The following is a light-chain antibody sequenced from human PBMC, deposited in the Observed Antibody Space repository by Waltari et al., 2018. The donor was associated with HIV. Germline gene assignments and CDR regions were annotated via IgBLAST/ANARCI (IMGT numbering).Light chain of an antibody. Sequence: QSFLTQPPSASGTPGQTVTISCSGSSSNIETDTIYWYQPLPGMTPKLLIYKNFLRPSGVPDRFAASKSGTSASLTISGLRSADEADYYCVGWDSSLSAYVFGAGTKVAVL. CDR3: VGWDSSLSAYV. CDR1: SSNIETDT. V-gene: IGLV1-47*01. CDR2: KNF. J-gene: IGLJ1*01.